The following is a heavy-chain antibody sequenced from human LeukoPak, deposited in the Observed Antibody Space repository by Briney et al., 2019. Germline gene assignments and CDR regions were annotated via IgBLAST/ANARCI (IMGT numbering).Heavy chain of an antibody. D-gene: IGHD3-10*01. CDR2: IIPIFGTA. V-gene: IGHV1-69*13. J-gene: IGHJ6*02. CDR3: ARGPNNYYGSGSYYYYYYGMDV. CDR1: GGTFSSYA. Sequence: GASVKVSCKASGGTFSSYAISWVRQAPGQGLEWMGGIIPIFGTANYAQKFQGRVTITADESTSTACMELSSLRSEDTAVYYCARGPNNYYGSGSYYYYYYGMDVWGQGTTVTVSS.